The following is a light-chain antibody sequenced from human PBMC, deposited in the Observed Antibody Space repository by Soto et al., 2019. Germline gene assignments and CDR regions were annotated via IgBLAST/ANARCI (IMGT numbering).Light chain of an antibody. Sequence: IQMTHSPATLSAFLGDRVTITFGASQSTSSWLAWYQQKPGKAPKLLIYDASNLESGVPSRFRGSGSGTEFTLTISSLQPEDFATYYCQQFNSYPHTFGGGTKVDIK. J-gene: IGKJ4*01. CDR3: QQFNSYPHT. CDR1: QSTSSW. CDR2: DAS. V-gene: IGKV1-5*01.